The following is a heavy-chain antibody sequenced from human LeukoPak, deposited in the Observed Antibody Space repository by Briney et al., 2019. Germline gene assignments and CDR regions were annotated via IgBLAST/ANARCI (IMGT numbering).Heavy chain of an antibody. CDR1: GFAVGSSH. J-gene: IGHJ1*01. D-gene: IGHD4-17*01. CDR3: ARDYGDYGRYFQH. CDR2: IYSGGST. V-gene: IGHV3-66*01. Sequence: GGSLRLSCAASGFAVGSSHMSWVRQAPGKGLEWVSVIYSGGSTYYADSVKGRFTISRDNSKNTLYLQMNSLRAEDTAVYYCARDYGDYGRYFQHWGQGTLDTVSS.